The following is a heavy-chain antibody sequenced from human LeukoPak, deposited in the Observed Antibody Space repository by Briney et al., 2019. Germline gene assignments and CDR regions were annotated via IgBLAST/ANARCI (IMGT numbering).Heavy chain of an antibody. D-gene: IGHD3-3*01. CDR2: ISYDGSNK. J-gene: IGHJ6*03. Sequence: PGGSLRLSCAASGFTFSSYAMHWVRQAPGKGLEWVAVISYDGSNKYYADSVKGRFTISRDNSKNTLYLQMNSLRAEDTAVYYCASTLADLTYYYYYYMDVWGKGTTVTVSS. CDR3: ASTLADLTYYYYYYMDV. CDR1: GFTFSSYA. V-gene: IGHV3-30*04.